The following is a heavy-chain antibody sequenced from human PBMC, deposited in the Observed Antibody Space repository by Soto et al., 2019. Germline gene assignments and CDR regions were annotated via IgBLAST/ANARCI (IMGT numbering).Heavy chain of an antibody. J-gene: IGHJ5*02. Sequence: SETLSLTCTVSGASISSSYWTWIRQPPGKGLEWIGYIYYSGSTKYNYNPSLESRVTISVDTSKNQFSLKLTSVTAADTAVYYCARTYGSGSWWFDPWGQGTLVTV. V-gene: IGHV4-59*08. CDR2: IYYSGSTKY. CDR3: ARTYGSGSWWFDP. CDR1: GASISSSY. D-gene: IGHD3-10*01.